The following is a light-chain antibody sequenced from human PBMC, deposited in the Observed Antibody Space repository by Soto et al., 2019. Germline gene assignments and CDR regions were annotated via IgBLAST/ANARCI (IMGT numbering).Light chain of an antibody. J-gene: IGKJ4*01. CDR2: KVS. CDR1: QSLVHSDGNTY. CDR3: VQGTRWAFT. Sequence: DVVMTQSPLSLSVTLGQSASISCRSSQSLVHSDGNTYLHWYQQRPGQSPRRLIDKVSNRDSGVPDRFSGSGSGTDFTLKISRMEAEDVGVYSCVQGTRWAFTVGGGTNVEIK. V-gene: IGKV2-30*02.